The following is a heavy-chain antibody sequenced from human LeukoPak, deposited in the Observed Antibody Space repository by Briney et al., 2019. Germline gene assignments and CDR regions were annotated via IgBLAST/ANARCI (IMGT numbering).Heavy chain of an antibody. CDR1: GGSFSGYH. CDR2: INHSGSS. D-gene: IGHD3-10*01. Sequence: SETLSLTCAVYGGSFSGYHWSWIRQPPGKGLEWIGEINHSGSSNYNPSLKSRVTISLDTSKNQFSLKLSSVTAADTAVYYCASWFGELIQFLPDYWGQGTLVTASS. V-gene: IGHV4-34*01. J-gene: IGHJ4*02. CDR3: ASWFGELIQFLPDY.